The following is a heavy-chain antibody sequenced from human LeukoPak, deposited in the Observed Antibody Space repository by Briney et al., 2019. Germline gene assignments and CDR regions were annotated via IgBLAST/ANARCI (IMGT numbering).Heavy chain of an antibody. CDR1: AYTFTSYG. CDR2: ISAYNGNT. Sequence: ASVKVSCKASAYTFTSYGISWVRQAPGQGLEWMGWISAYNGNTNYAQKLQGRVTMTTDTSTSTAYMELRSLRSDDTAVYYCAVSLLGYCSGGSCYPSPDYWGQGTLVTVSS. V-gene: IGHV1-18*01. D-gene: IGHD2-15*01. CDR3: AVSLLGYCSGGSCYPSPDY. J-gene: IGHJ4*02.